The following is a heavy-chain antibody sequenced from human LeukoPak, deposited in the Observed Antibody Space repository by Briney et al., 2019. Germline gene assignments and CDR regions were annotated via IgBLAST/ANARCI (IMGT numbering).Heavy chain of an antibody. Sequence: QPGGSLRLSCAASGFTFSLFAMHWVRQAPGKGLEWVSAISGSGGATYHADADSVKGRFTISRDNSKNALYLEINNLRAEDTAVYYCAKDGYNYASSGHFDYWGQGTLVTVSS. CDR2: ISGSGGAT. D-gene: IGHD3-22*01. J-gene: IGHJ4*02. CDR1: GFTFSLFA. CDR3: AKDGYNYASSGHFDY. V-gene: IGHV3-23*01.